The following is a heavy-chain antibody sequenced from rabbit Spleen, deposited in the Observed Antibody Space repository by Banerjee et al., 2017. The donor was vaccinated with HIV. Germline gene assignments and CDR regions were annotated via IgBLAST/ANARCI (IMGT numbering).Heavy chain of an antibody. CDR3: TRDLNL. CDR2: IDTGSRDFT. J-gene: IGHJ4*01. Sequence: LVEYGGDLVQPGASLTLTCTASGFDFSAYTFMCWVRQAPGKGLEWIACIDTGSRDFTYYASWAKGRFTISKTSSTTVTLQMASLTAADTATYFCTRDLNLWGQGTLVTVS. V-gene: IGHV1S40*01. CDR1: GFDFSAYTF.